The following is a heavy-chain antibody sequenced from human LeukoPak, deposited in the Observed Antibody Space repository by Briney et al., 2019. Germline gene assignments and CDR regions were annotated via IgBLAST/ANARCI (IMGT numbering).Heavy chain of an antibody. Sequence: KSSETLSLTCTVSGGSISNYYWSWIRQPPGKGLEWIGYIYYSGSTYYNPSLKSRVTISVDTSKNQFSLKLSSVTAADTAVYYCARESLYCSGGSCTDYWGQGTLVTVSS. CDR1: GGSISNYY. J-gene: IGHJ4*02. CDR3: ARESLYCSGGSCTDY. D-gene: IGHD2-15*01. CDR2: IYYSGST. V-gene: IGHV4-59*12.